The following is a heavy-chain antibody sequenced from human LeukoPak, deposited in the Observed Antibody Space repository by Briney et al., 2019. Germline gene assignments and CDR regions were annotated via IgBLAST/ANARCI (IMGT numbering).Heavy chain of an antibody. V-gene: IGHV3-30*03. J-gene: IGHJ5*02. CDR3: ARVFSSWYEGGWFDP. D-gene: IGHD6-13*01. CDR1: GFTFSSYG. CDR2: ISYDGSNK. Sequence: GGSLRLSCAASGFTFSSYGMHWVRQAPGKGLEWVAVISYDGSNKYYADSVKGRFTISRDNSKNTLYLQMSSLRAEDTAVYYCARVFSSWYEGGWFDPWGQGTLVTVSS.